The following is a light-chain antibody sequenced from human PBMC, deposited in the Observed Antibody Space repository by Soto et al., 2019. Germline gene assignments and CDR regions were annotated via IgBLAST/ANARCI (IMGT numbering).Light chain of an antibody. Sequence: EIVLTQSPGTLSLSPGERVTLSCRASQSVSSAYLAGYQQIPGQAPRLLISGASSRATGIPNRFSGSGSATDFTLTISGLEPEEFALYHCHQSGSSSYTFGQGTKLEIK. J-gene: IGKJ2*01. CDR2: GAS. CDR1: QSVSSAY. V-gene: IGKV3-20*01. CDR3: HQSGSSSYT.